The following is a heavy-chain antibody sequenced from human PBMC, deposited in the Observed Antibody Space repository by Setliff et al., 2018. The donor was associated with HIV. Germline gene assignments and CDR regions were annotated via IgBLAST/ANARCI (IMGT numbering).Heavy chain of an antibody. CDR1: GFTFSNYR. D-gene: IGHD2-15*01. Sequence: GSLRLSCAASGFTFSNYRMNWVRQAPGKGLEWLSYISSSGTTIRYADSVKGRFTISRDNAQKSLYLQMNSLRAEDTALYYCARDKDWAFDIWGQGTMVTVSS. CDR3: ARDKDWAFDI. V-gene: IGHV3-48*01. J-gene: IGHJ3*02. CDR2: ISSSGTTI.